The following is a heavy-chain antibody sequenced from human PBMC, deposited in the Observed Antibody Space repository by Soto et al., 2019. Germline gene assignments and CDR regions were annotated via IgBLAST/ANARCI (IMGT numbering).Heavy chain of an antibody. CDR3: ARGNHDVGYGKFDY. V-gene: IGHV3-66*01. CDR1: GFTVSSNY. Sequence: GGSLRLSCAASGFTVSSNYMSWVRQAPGKGLEWVSVIYSGGSTYYADSVKGRFTISRDNSKNTLYLQMNSLRAEDTAVYYCARGNHDVGYGKFDYWGQGTLVTVSS. D-gene: IGHD5-12*01. J-gene: IGHJ4*02. CDR2: IYSGGST.